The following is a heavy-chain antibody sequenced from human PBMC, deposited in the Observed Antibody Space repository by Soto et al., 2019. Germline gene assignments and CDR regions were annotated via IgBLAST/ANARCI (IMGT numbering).Heavy chain of an antibody. CDR1: GLTVSSNY. V-gene: IGHV3-66*01. D-gene: IGHD3-9*01. Sequence: HPGGSLRLSCAASGLTVSSNYMSWVRQAPGKGLEWVSVFFGGGRTYYADSVKGRFTISRDNAKNMLYLQMNSLRAEDTAVYYCARMGGPTYDILTDYYSGYFFDYWGQGTLVTVSS. J-gene: IGHJ4*02. CDR2: FFGGGRT. CDR3: ARMGGPTYDILTDYYSGYFFDY.